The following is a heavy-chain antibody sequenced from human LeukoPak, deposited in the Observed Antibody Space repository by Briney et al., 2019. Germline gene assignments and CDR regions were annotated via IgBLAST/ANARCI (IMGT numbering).Heavy chain of an antibody. CDR3: AREGIAAGLSLRTGAAYYFDY. Sequence: SQTPSLTCAISGDSVSSNSAAWNWIRQSPSRGLEWLGRTYYRSKWYNDYAVSVKSRITINPDTSKNQFSLQLNSVTPEDRAVYYCAREGIAAGLSLRTGAAYYFDYWGQGTLVTVSS. D-gene: IGHD6-25*01. CDR1: GDSVSSNSAA. J-gene: IGHJ4*02. CDR2: TYYRSKWYN. V-gene: IGHV6-1*01.